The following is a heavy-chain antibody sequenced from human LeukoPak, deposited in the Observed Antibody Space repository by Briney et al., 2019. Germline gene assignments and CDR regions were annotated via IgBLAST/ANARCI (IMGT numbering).Heavy chain of an antibody. CDR1: GFTVSSNY. J-gene: IGHJ4*02. CDR3: AKDSGSYRGGEDY. V-gene: IGHV3-53*01. CDR2: IYSGGST. Sequence: GGSLRLSCAASGFTVSSNYMSWVRQAPGKGLEWVSVIYSGGSTYYADSVKGRFTISRDNSKNTLYLQMNSLRAEDTAVYYCAKDSGSYRGGEDYWGQGTLVTVSS. D-gene: IGHD1-26*01.